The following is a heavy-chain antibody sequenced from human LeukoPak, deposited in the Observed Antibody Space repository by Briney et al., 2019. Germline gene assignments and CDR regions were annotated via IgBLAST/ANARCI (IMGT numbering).Heavy chain of an antibody. J-gene: IGHJ5*02. D-gene: IGHD2-15*01. CDR3: ARRRRSIAATTPNWFDP. CDR1: GGSISSYY. Sequence: SETLSLTCTVSGGSISSYYWSWIRQPAGKGLEWIGRIYTSGSTNYNPSLKSRVTMSVDTSKNQFSLKLNSVTAADTAVYYCARRRRSIAATTPNWFDPWGQGTLVTVSS. V-gene: IGHV4-4*07. CDR2: IYTSGST.